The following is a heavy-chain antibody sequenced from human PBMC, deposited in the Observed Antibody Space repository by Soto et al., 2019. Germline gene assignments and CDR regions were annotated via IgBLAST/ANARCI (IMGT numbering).Heavy chain of an antibody. D-gene: IGHD1-26*01. CDR2: IRYDGSNT. J-gene: IGHJ4*02. V-gene: IGHV3-33*01. CDR3: ARAGVGATTYFGYFDD. Sequence: QVQLVESGGGVVQPGRSLRLSCAASGFTFSGYGMHWVRQAPGKGLEWVAVIRYDGSNTYYADSVKGRFTISSDNPKNTLYLQMNSLRDDDTAVYYCARAGVGATTYFGYFDDWGQGTLVTVSS. CDR1: GFTFSGYG.